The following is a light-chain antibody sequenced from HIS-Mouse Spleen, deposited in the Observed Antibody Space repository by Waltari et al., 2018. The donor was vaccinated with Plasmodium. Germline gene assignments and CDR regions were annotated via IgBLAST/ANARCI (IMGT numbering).Light chain of an antibody. CDR2: DAS. V-gene: IGKV1-13*02. J-gene: IGKJ4*01. CDR1: QGISSA. Sequence: AIQLTQSPSSLSASVGDRVTITCRASQGISSALAWYQQKPGKAPKLRIYDASSLESGVPSRFSGSGSGTDFTLTISGLHPEDFATYYCQQFNSYPLTFGGGTKVEIK. CDR3: QQFNSYPLT.